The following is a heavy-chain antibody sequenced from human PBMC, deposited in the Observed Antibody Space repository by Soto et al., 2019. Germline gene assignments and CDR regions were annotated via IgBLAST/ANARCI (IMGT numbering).Heavy chain of an antibody. CDR3: AKFYCSGGSCYSYYFDY. J-gene: IGHJ4*02. Sequence: GASVKVSCKASGGTFSSYAISWVRQAPGQGLEWMGGIIPIFGTANYAQKFQGRVTITADESTSTAYMELSSLRSEDTAVYYCAKFYCSGGSCYSYYFDYWGQGTLVTVSS. V-gene: IGHV1-69*13. D-gene: IGHD2-15*01. CDR1: GGTFSSYA. CDR2: IIPIFGTA.